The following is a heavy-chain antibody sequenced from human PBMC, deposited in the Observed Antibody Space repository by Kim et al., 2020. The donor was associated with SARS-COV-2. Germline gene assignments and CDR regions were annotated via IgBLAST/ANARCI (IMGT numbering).Heavy chain of an antibody. CDR3: ARETPKATWFDP. J-gene: IGHJ5*02. V-gene: IGHV1-46*01. Sequence: TTYAQKFQGRVTVTRDTSTSTVYMEVSSLRSDDTAVYYCARETPKATWFDPWGQGTLVTVSS. CDR2: T.